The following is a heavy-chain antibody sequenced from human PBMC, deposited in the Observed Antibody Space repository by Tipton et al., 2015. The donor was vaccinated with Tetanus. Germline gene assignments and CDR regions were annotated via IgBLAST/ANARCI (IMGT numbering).Heavy chain of an antibody. V-gene: IGHV3-23*01. Sequence: SLRLSCAASGFTFSNYAMAWVRQAPGKGLEWVSGISVRGSHTYYADPVKGRFSISRDNSKNTVYLQMNSLRDEDTAVYYCAKDPASRGWSDPWGQGTLVSVSS. CDR1: GFTFSNYA. CDR2: ISVRGSHT. CDR3: AKDPASRGWSDP. J-gene: IGHJ5*02.